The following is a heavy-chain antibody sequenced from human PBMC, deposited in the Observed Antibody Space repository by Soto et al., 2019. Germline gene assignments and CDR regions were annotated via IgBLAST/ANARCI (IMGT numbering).Heavy chain of an antibody. V-gene: IGHV1-3*01. J-gene: IGHJ5*02. CDR2: INAGNGNT. D-gene: IGHD6-13*01. CDR1: GYTFTSYA. CDR3: ARGRYSSSWYGDWSNCFDP. Sequence: ASVKVSCKASGYTFTSYAMHWVRQAPGQRLEWMGWINAGNGNTKYSQKFQGRVTITRDTSASTAYMELSSLRSEDTAVYYCARGRYSSSWYGDWSNCFDPWGQGTLVTVSS.